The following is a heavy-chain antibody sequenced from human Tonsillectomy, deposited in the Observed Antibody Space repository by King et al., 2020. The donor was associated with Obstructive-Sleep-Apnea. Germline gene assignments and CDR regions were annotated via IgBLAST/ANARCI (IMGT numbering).Heavy chain of an antibody. V-gene: IGHV4-39*07. J-gene: IGHJ4*02. Sequence: QLQESGPGLVKPSETLSLTCTFSGGSISSSSYSWGWIRQPPGKGLEWIGSIYYSGSTYYNPSLKSRVTISLDTSKNQFSLKLSSVTPADTAVYYCARGGRDYYDSSGYAYWGQGTLVTVSS. CDR2: IYYSGST. CDR3: ARGGRDYYDSSGYAY. D-gene: IGHD3-22*01. CDR1: GGSISSSSYS.